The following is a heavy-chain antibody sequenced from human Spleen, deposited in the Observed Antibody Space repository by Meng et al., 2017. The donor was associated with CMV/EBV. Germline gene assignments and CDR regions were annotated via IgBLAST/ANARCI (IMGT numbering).Heavy chain of an antibody. J-gene: IGHJ4*02. CDR3: AREVSIAPNLIQLLLN. D-gene: IGHD5-18*01. CDR2: ITTGGSVT. Sequence: GESLKISCAASGFTFNDYEMNWVRQAPGKGLEWVSYITTGGSVTHHADSVRGRFTISRDNAKNSVFLQMNSLRVDDTAVYYCAREVSIAPNLIQLLLNWGQGTLVTVSS. CDR1: GFTFNDYE. V-gene: IGHV3-48*03.